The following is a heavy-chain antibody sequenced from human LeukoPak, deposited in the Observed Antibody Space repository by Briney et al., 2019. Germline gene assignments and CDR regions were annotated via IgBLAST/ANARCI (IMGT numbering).Heavy chain of an antibody. CDR3: ASRSINGYRGNNFFDP. J-gene: IGHJ5*02. D-gene: IGHD6-13*01. CDR2: INSVGKTT. Sequence: PGGSLRLSCAASGFTFSSYSMNWVRQAPGKGLEDLSYINSVGKTTWYADSVKGRFTASRDNAKNSLYLQMNSLRVEDTAVYYCASRSINGYRGNNFFDPWGQGTRVTVSS. CDR1: GFTFSSYS. V-gene: IGHV3-48*01.